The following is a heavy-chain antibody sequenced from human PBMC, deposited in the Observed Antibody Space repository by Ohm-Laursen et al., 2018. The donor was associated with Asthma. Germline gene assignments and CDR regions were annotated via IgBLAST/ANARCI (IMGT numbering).Heavy chain of an antibody. D-gene: IGHD1-26*01. CDR1: GYTFSRYS. V-gene: IGHV3-21*01. J-gene: IGHJ1*01. CDR2: MSTASSFI. CDR3: ARIGPERELPGREYSLHH. Sequence: SLSLSCAASGYTFSRYSIHWVCQIPGKGLEWVASMSTASSFIYYADSMRGRFTTSRDNARNSVYLQMNSLRAEDTALYYCARIGPERELPGREYSLHHWGGGTRVTVSS.